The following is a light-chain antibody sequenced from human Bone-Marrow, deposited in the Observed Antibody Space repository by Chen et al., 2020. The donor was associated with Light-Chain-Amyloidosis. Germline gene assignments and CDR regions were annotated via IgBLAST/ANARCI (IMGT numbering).Light chain of an antibody. Sequence: QSALTPPASVSGSPGQSITISCTGTSSDVGGDIHVSWYQQHPDKAPKLMIYEVTNRPPGVPNRFTGSKSDNTASLTISGLQTEDEADYFCSSYTITNTLVFGSGTRVTVL. J-gene: IGLJ1*01. CDR2: EVT. V-gene: IGLV2-14*01. CDR1: SSDVGGDIH. CDR3: SSYTITNTLV.